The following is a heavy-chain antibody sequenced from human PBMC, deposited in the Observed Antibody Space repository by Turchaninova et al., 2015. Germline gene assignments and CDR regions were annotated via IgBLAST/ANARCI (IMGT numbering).Heavy chain of an antibody. CDR3: ARHXXXISFGEKDSXKSNXXY. D-gene: IGHD3-16*01. CDR1: GYSISSGYY. V-gene: IGHV4-38-2*01. CDR2: IYHGGDT. J-gene: IGHJ4*02. Sequence: QVQLQESGPGLVKPSETLSLSCAVSGYSISSGYYWGWIRQPPGKGLEWVGSIYHGGDTHSNPSLRSRVGTAXXXSKXXXSLALSAVXXADXXXYFCARHXXXISFGEKDSXKSNXXYWGQXTLVTVSS.